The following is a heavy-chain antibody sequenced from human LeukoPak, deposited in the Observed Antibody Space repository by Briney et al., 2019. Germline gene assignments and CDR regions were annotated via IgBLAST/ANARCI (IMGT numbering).Heavy chain of an antibody. V-gene: IGHV1-18*01. D-gene: IGHD7-27*01. Sequence: WASVKDSCKASGYTFTSYVSSWVRQAPGQGLEWMGWISAYNGNTNYAQKLQGRITMTTDTSTSTAYMELRSPRSDDTAVYYCARRLSGDRDYWGQGTLVTVSA. J-gene: IGHJ4*02. CDR3: ARRLSGDRDY. CDR2: ISAYNGNT. CDR1: GYTFTSYV.